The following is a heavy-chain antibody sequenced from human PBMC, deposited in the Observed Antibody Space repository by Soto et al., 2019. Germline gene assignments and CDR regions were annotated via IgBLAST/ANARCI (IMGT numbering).Heavy chain of an antibody. Sequence: SGPTLVNPTQTLTLTCTFSGFSLSTSGMCVTWIRQPPGKALEWLAHIHWDDDKDYNRFMETRLSISKDTSKNQVALTVSNVDPADTATYSCARIRRHGGGSGSGRSDGWEVWGQGTRFTV. V-gene: IGHV2-70*01. CDR1: GFSLSTSGMC. CDR3: ARIRRHGGGSGSGRSDGWEV. CDR2: IHWDDDK. D-gene: IGHD3-10*01. J-gene: IGHJ6*02.